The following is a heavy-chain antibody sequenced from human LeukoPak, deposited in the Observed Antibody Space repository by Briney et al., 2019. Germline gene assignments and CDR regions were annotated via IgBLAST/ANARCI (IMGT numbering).Heavy chain of an antibody. V-gene: IGHV4-34*01. CDR1: GGSFSGYY. CDR2: INHSGST. J-gene: IGHJ4*02. Sequence: PSETLSLTCAVYGGSFSGYYWSWIRQPPGKGLEWIGEINHSGSTNYNPSLKSRVTISVDTSKNQFSLKLSSVTAADTAVYYCARGRALWTTVVTFPDFDYWGQGTLVTVSS. D-gene: IGHD4-23*01. CDR3: ARGRALWTTVVTFPDFDY.